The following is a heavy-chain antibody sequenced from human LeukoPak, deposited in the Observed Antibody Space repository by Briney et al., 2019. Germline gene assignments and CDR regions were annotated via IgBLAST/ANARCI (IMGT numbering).Heavy chain of an antibody. CDR1: RFTFSNYW. Sequence: GGSLRLSCAVSRFTFSNYWMSWVRRAPGKGLEWVANINQDGSEKYYVDSVKDRFTISRDNAKNSLYLQMNSLRAEDTAVYYCARKLYYYDSGGSAGYAGWFDPWGQGTLVTVSS. V-gene: IGHV3-7*05. CDR2: INQDGSEK. J-gene: IGHJ5*02. D-gene: IGHD3-22*01. CDR3: ARKLYYYDSGGSAGYAGWFDP.